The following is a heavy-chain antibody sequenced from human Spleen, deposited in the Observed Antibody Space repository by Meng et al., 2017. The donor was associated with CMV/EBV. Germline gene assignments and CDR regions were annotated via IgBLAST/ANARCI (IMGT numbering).Heavy chain of an antibody. V-gene: IGHV3-30*02. CDR2: IRSDASDK. CDR3: AKDRGYYGSGSYYYYYGMDV. J-gene: IGHJ6*02. CDR1: GFTFSSYG. Sequence: GGSLRLSCAVSGFTFSSYGMHWVRQAPGQGLEWVAFIRSDASDKYSADSVRGRFTISRDNSKNTLYLQMNSLRTEDTAVYYCAKDRGYYGSGSYYYYYGMDVWGQGTTVTVSS. D-gene: IGHD3-10*01.